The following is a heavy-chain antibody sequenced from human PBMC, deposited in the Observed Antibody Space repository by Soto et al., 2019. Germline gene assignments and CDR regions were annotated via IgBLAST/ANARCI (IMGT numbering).Heavy chain of an antibody. V-gene: IGHV6-1*01. J-gene: IGHJ6*03. Sequence: SQTLALTWVISVDSVSSNSAAWNWIRQSPSRGLEWLGRTYYRSKWYNDYAVSVKSRITINPDTSKNQFSLQLNSVTPEDTAVYYCARDLSLEPEPDYYYYYMDVWGKGTTVTVSS. D-gene: IGHD2-2*01. CDR3: ARDLSLEPEPDYYYYYMDV. CDR2: TYYRSKWYN. CDR1: VDSVSSNSAA.